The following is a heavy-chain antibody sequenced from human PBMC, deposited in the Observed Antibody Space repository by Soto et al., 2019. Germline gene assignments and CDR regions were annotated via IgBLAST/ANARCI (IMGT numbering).Heavy chain of an antibody. Sequence: GGSLRLSCSASGFTFSSYAMHWVRQAPGKGLEYVSAISSNGGSTYYADSVKGRFTISRDNSKNTLYLQMSSLRAEDTAVYYCVKGLWFGELLPDAFDIWGQGTMVTVSS. CDR3: VKGLWFGELLPDAFDI. CDR2: ISSNGGST. CDR1: GFTFSSYA. J-gene: IGHJ3*02. V-gene: IGHV3-64D*06. D-gene: IGHD3-10*01.